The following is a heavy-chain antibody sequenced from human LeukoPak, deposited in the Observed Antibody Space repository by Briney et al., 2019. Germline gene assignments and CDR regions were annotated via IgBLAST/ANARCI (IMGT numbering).Heavy chain of an antibody. Sequence: SVEVSCKASGGTFSSYAISWVRQAPGQGLEWMGGIIPILGTANYAQKFQGRVTITADESTSTAYMELSSLRSEDTAVYYCARAPSHYYGSGSYLGYWGQGTLVTVSS. J-gene: IGHJ4*02. CDR2: IIPILGTA. CDR1: GGTFSSYA. V-gene: IGHV1-69*13. D-gene: IGHD3-10*01. CDR3: ARAPSHYYGSGSYLGY.